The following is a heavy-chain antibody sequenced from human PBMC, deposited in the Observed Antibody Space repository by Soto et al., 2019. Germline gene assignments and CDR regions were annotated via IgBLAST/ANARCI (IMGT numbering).Heavy chain of an antibody. J-gene: IGHJ4*02. Sequence: ASVKVSCKASGYTFTTLSLHCVRQAPGQGLAWMGWINVGNGETRYSQEFKGRVSITRNTSASTAYMELSNLRSDDTAVYYCAISTNWDRPLDFLGQGTPVTVSS. V-gene: IGHV1-3*01. CDR1: GYTFTTLS. CDR3: AISTNWDRPLDF. CDR2: INVGNGET. D-gene: IGHD7-27*01.